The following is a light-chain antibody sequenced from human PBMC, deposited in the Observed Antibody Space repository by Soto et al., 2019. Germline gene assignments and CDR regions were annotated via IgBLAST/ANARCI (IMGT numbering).Light chain of an antibody. V-gene: IGLV2-14*01. J-gene: IGLJ1*01. CDR1: SSDVGGYNY. CDR3: SSYTSSSTLDV. Sequence: QSALTQPASVSGSPGQSITISCTGTSSDVGGYNYVSWYQQHPGKAPKFMIYDVSNRPSGVSNCFSGSKSGNTASLTISGLQAEDEADYYCSSYTSSSTLDVFGTGTKVTVL. CDR2: DVS.